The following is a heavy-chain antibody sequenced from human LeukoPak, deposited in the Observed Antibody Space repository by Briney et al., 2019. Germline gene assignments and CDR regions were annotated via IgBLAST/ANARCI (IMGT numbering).Heavy chain of an antibody. D-gene: IGHD3-22*01. V-gene: IGHV4-38-2*01. CDR3: ARHPPYYYDSSGFDY. CDR1: GYSISSGYY. Sequence: PSETLSLTCAVSGYSISSGYYWGWIRQPPGKRLEWIGSIYHSGSTYYHPSLKSRVTISVDTSKNQFSLKLSSVTAADTAVYYCARHPPYYYDSSGFDYWGQGTLVTVSS. CDR2: IYHSGST. J-gene: IGHJ4*02.